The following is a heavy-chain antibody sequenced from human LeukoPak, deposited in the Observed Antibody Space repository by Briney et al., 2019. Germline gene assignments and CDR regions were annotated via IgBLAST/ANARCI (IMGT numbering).Heavy chain of an antibody. CDR1: GGSFSGYY. Sequence: SETLSLTCAVYGGSFSGYYWSWIRQPPGKGLEWIGEINHSGSTNYNPSLKSRVTISVDTSKNQFSLRLSSVTAADTAVYYCARDRFDDSSGYYYHYYYYMDVWGKGTTVTVSS. J-gene: IGHJ6*03. CDR2: INHSGST. V-gene: IGHV4-34*01. D-gene: IGHD3-22*01. CDR3: ARDRFDDSSGYYYHYYYYMDV.